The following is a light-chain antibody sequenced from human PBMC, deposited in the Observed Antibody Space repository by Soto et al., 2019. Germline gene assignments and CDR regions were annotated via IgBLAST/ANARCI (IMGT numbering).Light chain of an antibody. CDR1: QSVSSY. CDR3: QQRSNWPPT. Sequence: EIVLTQSPATLSLSPGERATLSCRPSQSVSSYLAWYQQKPGQAPRLLIYDASNGATGIPARFSGSGSGTDFTLTISSLEPEDFAVYYCQQRSNWPPTFGGGTKVDIK. CDR2: DAS. V-gene: IGKV3-11*01. J-gene: IGKJ4*01.